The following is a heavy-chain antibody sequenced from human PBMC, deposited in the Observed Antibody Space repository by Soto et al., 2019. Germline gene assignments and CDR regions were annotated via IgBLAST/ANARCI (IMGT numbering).Heavy chain of an antibody. CDR2: ISGSGGST. D-gene: IGHD7-27*01. CDR1: GFTFSNYA. CDR3: ARDPKTSGGQNWAFNYFDS. Sequence: GGSLRLSCAGSGFTFSNYAMSWVRQAPGKGLAWVSAISGSGGSTYYADSVKGRFTISRDNSKSTLYLQVDSLRPEDAAVYYCARDPKTSGGQNWAFNYFDSWGQGTLVTVSS. V-gene: IGHV3-23*01. J-gene: IGHJ4*02.